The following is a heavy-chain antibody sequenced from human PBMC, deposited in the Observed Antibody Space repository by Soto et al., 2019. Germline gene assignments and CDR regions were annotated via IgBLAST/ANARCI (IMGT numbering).Heavy chain of an antibody. CDR2: IIPIFGTA. CDR3: ARDRWELRYDFAY. D-gene: IGHD1-26*01. Sequence: QVKLVQSGAEVKKPVSSVKVSCKASGGTFSSYAISWVRQAPGQGLEWMGGIIPIFGTANYAQRFQGRVTMAADESTSTAYMELSSLRSEDTAVYYCARDRWELRYDFAYWGQGTLVTVSS. V-gene: IGHV1-69*01. CDR1: GGTFSSYA. J-gene: IGHJ4*02.